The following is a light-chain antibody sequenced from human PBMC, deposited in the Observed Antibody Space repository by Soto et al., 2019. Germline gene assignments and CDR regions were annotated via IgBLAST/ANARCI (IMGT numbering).Light chain of an antibody. Sequence: EIVLTQSPGTLSLSPGERATLSCRASQSVSSSYLAWYQQKPGQAPRLLIYGASSRATGIPDRFSGSGSGTDFTLTISRLEPEDFAVYYCQQYGSSFTFGPGTKVIS. J-gene: IGKJ3*01. CDR3: QQYGSSFT. V-gene: IGKV3-20*01. CDR1: QSVSSSY. CDR2: GAS.